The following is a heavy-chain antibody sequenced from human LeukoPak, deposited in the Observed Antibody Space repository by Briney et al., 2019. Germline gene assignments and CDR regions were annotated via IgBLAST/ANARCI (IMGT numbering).Heavy chain of an antibody. V-gene: IGHV1-8*01. J-gene: IGHJ4*02. D-gene: IGHD3-10*01. CDR3: ARRYYGSGVINSRLGY. Sequence: GASVKVSCKASGYTFTSYDINWVRQATGQGLEWMRWMNPNSGNTGYAQKFQGRVTMTRNTSISTAYMELSSLRSEDTAVYYCARRYYGSGVINSRLGYWGQGTLVTVSS. CDR2: MNPNSGNT. CDR1: GYTFTSYD.